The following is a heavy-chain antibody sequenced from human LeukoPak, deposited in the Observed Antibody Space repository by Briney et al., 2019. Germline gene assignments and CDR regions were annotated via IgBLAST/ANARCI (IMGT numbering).Heavy chain of an antibody. V-gene: IGHV3-48*03. J-gene: IGHJ4*02. CDR2: ISTGGSAM. CDR3: AREVQGGPFVVSIPFDY. CDR1: GFTFSSYE. D-gene: IGHD2-21*01. Sequence: GGSLRLSCAASGFTFSSYEMNWVRQAPGKGLEWISYISTGGSAMFYADSVRGRFTISRDNAKNSLYLQMNSLRAEDTAVYYCAREVQGGPFVVSIPFDYWGQGTLVTVSS.